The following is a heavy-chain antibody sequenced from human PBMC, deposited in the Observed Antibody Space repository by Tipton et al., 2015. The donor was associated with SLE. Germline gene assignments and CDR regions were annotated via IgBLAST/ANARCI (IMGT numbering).Heavy chain of an antibody. CDR3: ARLFYDSSGFDP. CDR2: IYSSGRT. CDR1: GGSISNYY. Sequence: TLSLTCTVSGGSISNYYWSWIRQPPEKGLEWIGYIYSSGRTNYNPALKSRVTISVDTSKNQFSLKLSSVTAADTAMYYCARLFYDSSGFDPWGQGILVTVSS. V-gene: IGHV4-4*08. J-gene: IGHJ5*02. D-gene: IGHD3-22*01.